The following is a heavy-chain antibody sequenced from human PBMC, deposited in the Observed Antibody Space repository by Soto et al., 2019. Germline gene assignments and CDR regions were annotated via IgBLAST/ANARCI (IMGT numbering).Heavy chain of an antibody. V-gene: IGHV3-33*01. J-gene: IGHJ4*02. CDR1: GFTFSSYG. Sequence: GGSLRLSCAASGFTFSSYGMHWVRQAPGKGPEWVAVIWYDGSNKYYADSVKGRFTISRDNSKNTLYLQMNSLRAEDTAVYYCARVSFTAMVIDYWGQGTLVTVSS. CDR2: IWYDGSNK. D-gene: IGHD5-18*01. CDR3: ARVSFTAMVIDY.